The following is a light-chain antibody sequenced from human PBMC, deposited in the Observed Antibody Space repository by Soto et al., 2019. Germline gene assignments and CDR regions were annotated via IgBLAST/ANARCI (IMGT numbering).Light chain of an antibody. CDR2: DAS. CDR3: QQFNNWPVT. J-gene: IGKJ3*01. CDR1: QAISSA. Sequence: IQMTQSPSSVSASVGDIVTITFRASQAISSALAWYQQKPGKPPKLLIYDASTLQSGVPSRFSGTASGTDFTLTINSLQPEDFATYYCQQFNNWPVTFGPGTKVDIK. V-gene: IGKV1D-13*01.